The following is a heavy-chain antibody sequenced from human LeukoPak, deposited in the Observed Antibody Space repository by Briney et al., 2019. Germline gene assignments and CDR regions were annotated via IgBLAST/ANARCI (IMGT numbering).Heavy chain of an antibody. Sequence: PGGSLRLSCAASGFTFSSYAMSWVRQAPGKGLEWVSVISGSGDTTYYAGSVKGRFTISRDNSKNTLYLQINSLRAEDTALYYCAKNTGGSYSSLDYWGQGTLVTVSS. CDR3: AKNTGGSYSSLDY. D-gene: IGHD2-15*01. CDR2: ISGSGDTT. J-gene: IGHJ4*02. CDR1: GFTFSSYA. V-gene: IGHV3-23*01.